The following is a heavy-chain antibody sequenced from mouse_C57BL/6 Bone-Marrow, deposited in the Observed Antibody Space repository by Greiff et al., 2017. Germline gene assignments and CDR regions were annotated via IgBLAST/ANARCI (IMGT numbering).Heavy chain of an antibody. CDR2: ISNGGGST. J-gene: IGHJ3*01. V-gene: IGHV5-12*01. Sequence: VQLKESGGGLVQPGGSLKLSCAASGFTFSDYYMYWVRQTPEKRLEWVAYISNGGGSTYYPDTVKGRFTISRDNAKNTLYLQMSRLKSEDTAMYYCARHDGYYVVPFAYWGQGTLVTVSA. CDR3: ARHDGYYVVPFAY. D-gene: IGHD2-3*01. CDR1: GFTFSDYY.